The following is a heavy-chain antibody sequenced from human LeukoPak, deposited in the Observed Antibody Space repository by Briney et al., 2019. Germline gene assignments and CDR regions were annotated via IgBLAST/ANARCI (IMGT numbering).Heavy chain of an antibody. Sequence: SETLSLTCTVSGGSISSYYWSWIRQPAGKGLEWIGRIYTSGSTNYNPSLKSRVNMSVDTYKNQFSLKLSSVTAADTAVYYCARVSPGYDSSGLDAFDIWGQGTMVTVSS. V-gene: IGHV4-4*07. CDR3: ARVSPGYDSSGLDAFDI. D-gene: IGHD3-22*01. CDR2: IYTSGST. J-gene: IGHJ3*02. CDR1: GGSISSYY.